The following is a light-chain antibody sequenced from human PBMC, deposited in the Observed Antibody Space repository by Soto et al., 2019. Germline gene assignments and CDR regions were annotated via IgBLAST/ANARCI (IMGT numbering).Light chain of an antibody. J-gene: IGKJ1*01. CDR1: QSISSW. V-gene: IGKV1-5*03. Sequence: IQITQSPSTLSACVGDRVTMTCAASQSISSWVAWYQPKPGKAPTLLIYKASSLESGVPSRFSGSGSGTEFPLTISSLQPDDFATYYCQQYNSYPWTFGQGTKVDI. CDR2: KAS. CDR3: QQYNSYPWT.